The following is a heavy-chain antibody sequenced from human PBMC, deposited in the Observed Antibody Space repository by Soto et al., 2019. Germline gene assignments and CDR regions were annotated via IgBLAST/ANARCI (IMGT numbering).Heavy chain of an antibody. Sequence: ASVKVSCKASGYTFSRYTLHWVRQAPGQSLEWMGWIHTGTGNTKYSQKFQDRVTITRDTSASTVYMELSSLRAEDTAVYYCARPSATRIAVPLDDSWGQGTLVTVSS. CDR3: ARPSATRIAVPLDDS. CDR2: IHTGTGNT. D-gene: IGHD6-19*01. J-gene: IGHJ4*02. V-gene: IGHV1-3*04. CDR1: GYTFSRYT.